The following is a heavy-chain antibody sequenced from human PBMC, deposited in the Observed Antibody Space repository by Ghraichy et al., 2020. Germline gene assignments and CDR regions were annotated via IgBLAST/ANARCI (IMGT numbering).Heavy chain of an antibody. CDR2: IYFTAST. J-gene: IGHJ3*01. CDR1: GDSISSSSYY. V-gene: IGHV4-39*02. D-gene: IGHD1-26*01. Sequence: SETLSLSCTVSGDSISSSSYYWGWIRQPPGKVLVWLGSIYFTASTFSNPSLTSRVTVPLYRSKNHFSLSLRSVTAADTAVYYFASGRTPQSGSYPDAFDFWGQGTMVTISS. CDR3: ASGRTPQSGSYPDAFDF.